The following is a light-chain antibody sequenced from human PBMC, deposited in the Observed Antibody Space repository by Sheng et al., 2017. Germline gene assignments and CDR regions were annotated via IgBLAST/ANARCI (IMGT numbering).Light chain of an antibody. J-gene: IGKJ4*01. CDR2: DAS. V-gene: IGKV3-11*01. CDR1: QSVSNF. CDR3: QQRSYWPLT. Sequence: EIVLTQSPATLSLSPGERATLSCGASQSVSNFLAWYQQKPGQAPRLLIYDASDRATGIPARFSGSGSGTDFTLTISSLEPEDFAVYYCQQRSYWPLTFGGGTKVEI.